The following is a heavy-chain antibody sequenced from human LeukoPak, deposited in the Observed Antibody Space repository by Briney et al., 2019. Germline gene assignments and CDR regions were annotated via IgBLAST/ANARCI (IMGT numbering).Heavy chain of an antibody. Sequence: GGSLRLSCAASGFTFSSYGMHWVRQAPGKGLEWVAVIWYGGSNKYYADSVKGRFTISGDNSKNTLYLQMNSLRAEDTAVYYCARGSYYYDSSGYLDYWGQGTLVTVSS. J-gene: IGHJ4*02. D-gene: IGHD3-22*01. CDR3: ARGSYYYDSSGYLDY. CDR1: GFTFSSYG. CDR2: IWYGGSNK. V-gene: IGHV3-33*01.